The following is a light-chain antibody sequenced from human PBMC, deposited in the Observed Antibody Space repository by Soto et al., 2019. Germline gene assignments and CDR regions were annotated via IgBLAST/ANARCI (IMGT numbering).Light chain of an antibody. J-gene: IGLJ2*01. CDR3: SSYTSSSTLV. CDR2: EVR. CDR1: SSDVGGYNY. Sequence: QSALTQPASVSGSPGQSITISCTGTSSDVGGYNYVSWHQQHPGKAPKLMIYEVRNRPSGVSNRFSGSKSGNTASLTISGLQAEDEADYYCSSYTSSSTLVFGGGTQLTVL. V-gene: IGLV2-14*01.